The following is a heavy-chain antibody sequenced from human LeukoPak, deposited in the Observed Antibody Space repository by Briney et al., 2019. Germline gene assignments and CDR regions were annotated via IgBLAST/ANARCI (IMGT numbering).Heavy chain of an antibody. D-gene: IGHD3-22*01. CDR2: ISGSGGST. V-gene: IGHV3-23*01. J-gene: IGHJ6*03. Sequence: PGGSLRLSCAASGFTFSSYGMSWVRQAPGKGLEWVSAISGSGGSTYYADSVKGRFTISRDNSKNTLYLQMNSLRAEDTAVYYCANNYYDSRGYYYYYMDVWGKGTTVTISS. CDR3: ANNYYDSRGYYYYYMDV. CDR1: GFTFSSYG.